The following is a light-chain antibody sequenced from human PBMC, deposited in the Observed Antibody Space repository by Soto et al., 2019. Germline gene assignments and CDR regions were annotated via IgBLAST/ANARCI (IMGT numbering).Light chain of an antibody. V-gene: IGLV4-69*01. CDR2: LNSDGSH. J-gene: IGLJ2*01. Sequence: QPVLTQSPSASASLGASVKLTCTRSSGHSSYGIAWHQQQPEKGPRYLMKLNSDGSHSKGDGIPDRFSGSSSGAERSLTISSLQSEDEADYYCQTWGTGIQVFGGGTKLTVL. CDR3: QTWGTGIQV. CDR1: SGHSSYG.